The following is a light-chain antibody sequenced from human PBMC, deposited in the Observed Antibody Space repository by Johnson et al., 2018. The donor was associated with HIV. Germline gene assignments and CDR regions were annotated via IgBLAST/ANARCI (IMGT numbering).Light chain of an antibody. CDR1: SSNVGSSF. CDR2: DNN. V-gene: IGLV1-51*01. J-gene: IGLJ1*01. Sequence: QSVLTQPPSVSAAPGQTVTISCSGSSSNVGSSFVSWYRQVPGTAPKLLIYDNNKRPSGIPGRFSGSKSGPSATLGITGLQTGDEAHYYCGTWDSSLTSYVFGAGTKVTVL. CDR3: GTWDSSLTSYV.